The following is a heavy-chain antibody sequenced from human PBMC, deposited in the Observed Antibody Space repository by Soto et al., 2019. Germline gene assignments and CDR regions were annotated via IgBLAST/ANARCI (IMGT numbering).Heavy chain of an antibody. CDR3: ARDPGGSYYFDY. V-gene: IGHV1-69*11. Sequence: SVKVSCKASGGTFSSHAISWVRQAPGQGLEWMGIINPSGGSTNYAQKFQGRVTITADESTSTAYMELSSLRSEDTDVYYCARDPGGSYYFDYWGQGTLVTVSS. CDR2: INPSGGST. J-gene: IGHJ4*02. CDR1: GGTFSSHA.